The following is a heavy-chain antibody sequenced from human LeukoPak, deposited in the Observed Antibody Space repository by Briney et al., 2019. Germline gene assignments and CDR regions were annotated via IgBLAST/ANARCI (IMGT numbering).Heavy chain of an antibody. Sequence: PGRSLRLSCAASGFTFSSYGMHWVRQAPGKGLEWVAVIWYDGSYKYYTDSVKGRFTISRDNSKNSLYLQMNSLRAEDTAVYYCARSSSRSSNYYDGMDVWGQGTTVTVSS. J-gene: IGHJ6*02. CDR1: GFTFSSYG. D-gene: IGHD6-6*01. V-gene: IGHV3-33*01. CDR3: ARSSSRSSNYYDGMDV. CDR2: IWYDGSYK.